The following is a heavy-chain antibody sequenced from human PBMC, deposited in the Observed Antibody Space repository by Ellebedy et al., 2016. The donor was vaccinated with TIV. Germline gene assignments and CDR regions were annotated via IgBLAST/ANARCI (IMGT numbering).Heavy chain of an antibody. Sequence: MPSETLSLTCTVSGGSISNYYWSWIRQPPGKGLEWIGYIFYTGTTNYNPSLKSRVTISVDTSNNQFSLKLSSVTAADTAVYYCARSGSNWDFDYWGQGTLVTVSS. CDR2: IFYTGTT. V-gene: IGHV4-59*01. CDR3: ARSGSNWDFDY. D-gene: IGHD7-27*01. J-gene: IGHJ4*02. CDR1: GGSISNYY.